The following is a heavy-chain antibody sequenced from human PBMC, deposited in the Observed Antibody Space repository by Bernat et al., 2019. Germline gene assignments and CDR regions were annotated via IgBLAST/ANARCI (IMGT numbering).Heavy chain of an antibody. V-gene: IGHV1-69*01. CDR3: ARDPKGVVAATLGWFDP. CDR2: IIPIFGTA. D-gene: IGHD2-15*01. J-gene: IGHJ5*02. Sequence: QVQLVQSGAEVKKPGSSVKVSCKASGGTFSSYAINWVRQAPGQGLEWMGGIIPIFGTANYAQKFQGRVTITADESTSTAYMELSSLRSEDTAVYYCARDPKGVVAATLGWFDPWGQGTLVTVSS. CDR1: GGTFSSYA.